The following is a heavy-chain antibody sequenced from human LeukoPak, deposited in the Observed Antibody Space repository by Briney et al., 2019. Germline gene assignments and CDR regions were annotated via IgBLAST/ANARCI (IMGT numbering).Heavy chain of an antibody. CDR3: AKGPLRGTAAAIDY. CDR2: ISGTGSSA. J-gene: IGHJ4*02. Sequence: GGSLRLSCEASGFTFGNYAMNWVRQAPGKGLEWVSTISGTGSSAYYADSAKGRFTISRDISTDTLWLQMDSLRTEDTAVYYCAKGPLRGTAAAIDYWGQGTLVTVSS. CDR1: GFTFGNYA. D-gene: IGHD2-2*01. V-gene: IGHV3-23*01.